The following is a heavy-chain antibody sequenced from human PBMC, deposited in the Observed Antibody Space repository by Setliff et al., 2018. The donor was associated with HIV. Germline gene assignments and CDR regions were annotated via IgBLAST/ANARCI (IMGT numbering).Heavy chain of an antibody. CDR2: IHASGNT. CDR1: GGYISSGSYY. V-gene: IGHV4-61*09. J-gene: IGHJ3*02. D-gene: IGHD6-13*01. CDR3: ARAIVYGSAFDI. Sequence: SETLSLTCTVSGGYISSGSYYWSWIRQPAGKGLEWIGHIHASGNTNYNPSLKSRVTISVDTSKKYFSLRLTSVTAADTAVYYCARAIVYGSAFDIWGQGTMVTVSS.